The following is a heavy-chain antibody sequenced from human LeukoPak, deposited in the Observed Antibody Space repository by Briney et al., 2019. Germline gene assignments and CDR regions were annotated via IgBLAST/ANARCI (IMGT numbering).Heavy chain of an antibody. D-gene: IGHD2-15*01. Sequence: GGSLRLSCAASGFTFSSYAMSWVRQAPGKGLGWVSAISGSGGSTYYADSVKGRFTISRDNSKNTLYLQMNSLRAEDTAVYYCAKVLYSWSYYYMDVWGKGTTVTVSS. J-gene: IGHJ6*03. CDR2: ISGSGGST. V-gene: IGHV3-23*01. CDR1: GFTFSSYA. CDR3: AKVLYSWSYYYMDV.